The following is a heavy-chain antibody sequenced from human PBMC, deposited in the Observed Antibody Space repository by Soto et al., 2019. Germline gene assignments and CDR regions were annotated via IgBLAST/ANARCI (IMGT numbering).Heavy chain of an antibody. D-gene: IGHD2-21*01. CDR3: AKDRPLFS. Sequence: QVQLVESGGGVVQPGRSLRLSCAASGFTFSSYGMHWVRQAPGKGLEWVAVISYDGSNKYYADSVKGRFTISRVNSKNTLYLQMNSLRAEDTAVYYCAKDRPLFSWGQGTMVTVSS. CDR2: ISYDGSNK. V-gene: IGHV3-30*18. CDR1: GFTFSSYG. J-gene: IGHJ3*01.